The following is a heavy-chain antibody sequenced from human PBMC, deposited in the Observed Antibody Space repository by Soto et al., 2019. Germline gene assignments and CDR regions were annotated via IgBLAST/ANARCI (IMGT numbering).Heavy chain of an antibody. CDR3: ARLDGSGYHHWFDP. CDR2: IYYSGST. V-gene: IGHV4-59*08. CDR1: GDSVTSHY. D-gene: IGHD3-10*01. Sequence: SETLSLTCSFSGDSVTSHYLTWIRQSPGKGLEWIGYIYYSGSTYYNLSLKSRVTISVDTSKNQFSLKLSSVTAADTAVYYCARLDGSGYHHWFDPWGQGTLVTVSS. J-gene: IGHJ5*02.